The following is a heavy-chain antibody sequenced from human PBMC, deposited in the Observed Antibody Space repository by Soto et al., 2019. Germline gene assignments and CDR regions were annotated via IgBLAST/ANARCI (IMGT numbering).Heavy chain of an antibody. V-gene: IGHV4-34*01. CDR3: AREFPTYSSGPNWLDP. CDR2: INHSGST. CDR1: GGSFSGYY. J-gene: IGHJ5*02. D-gene: IGHD6-19*01. Sequence: SETLSLTCAVYGGSFSGYYWSWIRQPPGKGLEWIGEINHSGSTNYNPSLKSRVTISVDTSKNQFSLKLSSVTAADTAVYYCAREFPTYSSGPNWLDPWGQGTLVTVYS.